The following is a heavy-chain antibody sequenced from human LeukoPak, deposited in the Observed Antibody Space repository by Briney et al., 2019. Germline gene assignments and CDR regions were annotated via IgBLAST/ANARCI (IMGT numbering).Heavy chain of an antibody. V-gene: IGHV3-23*01. CDR3: AIGLMVYAPIDY. CDR2: ISGSGGST. D-gene: IGHD2-8*01. J-gene: IGHJ4*02. CDR1: GFTFDDYA. Sequence: GGSLRLSCAASGFTFDDYAMHWVRQAPGKGLEWVSAISGSGGSTYYADSVKGRFTISRDNSKNTLYLQMNSLRAEDTAVYYCAIGLMVYAPIDYWGQGTLVTVSS.